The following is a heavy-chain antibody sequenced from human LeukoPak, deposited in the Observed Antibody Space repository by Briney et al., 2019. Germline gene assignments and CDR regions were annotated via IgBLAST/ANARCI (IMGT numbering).Heavy chain of an antibody. CDR3: ARSDIVATMNAFDI. Sequence: SQTLSLTCAVSGGSISSGGYSWSWIRQPPGKGLEWIGYIYRSGSTYYNPSLKSRVTISVDRSKNQFSLKLSSVTAADTAVYYCARSDIVATMNAFDIWGQGTMVTVSS. D-gene: IGHD5-12*01. CDR1: GGSISSGGYS. J-gene: IGHJ3*02. CDR2: IYRSGST. V-gene: IGHV4-30-2*01.